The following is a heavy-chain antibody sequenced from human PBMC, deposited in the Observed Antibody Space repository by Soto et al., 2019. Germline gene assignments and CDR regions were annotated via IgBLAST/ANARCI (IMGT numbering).Heavy chain of an antibody. Sequence: EVQLLESGGDLVQPGGSLRLSCAAAGFTFSSYAMTWVRQAPGKGLEWVSTLSASGGDTYYEDSVKGRFTISRDKSKNTLYLQMHSLGAEDTAVYYCVKGGDWYWGQGTLVTVSS. CDR2: LSASGGDT. V-gene: IGHV3-23*01. CDR1: GFTFSSYA. J-gene: IGHJ4*02. D-gene: IGHD3-9*01. CDR3: VKGGDWY.